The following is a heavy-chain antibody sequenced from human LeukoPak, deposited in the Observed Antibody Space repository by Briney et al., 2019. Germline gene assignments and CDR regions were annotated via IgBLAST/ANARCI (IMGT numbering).Heavy chain of an antibody. D-gene: IGHD3-10*01. CDR2: INPNSGGT. CDR3: ARGYMVRGVGDAFDI. CDR1: GYTFTGYY. Sequence: ASVKVSCKASGYTFTGYYMHWVRQAPGQGLEWMGWINPNSGGTNYAQKFQGRVTMTRDTSISTAYMELRSLRSDDTAVYYCARGYMVRGVGDAFDIWGQGTMVTVSS. V-gene: IGHV1-2*02. J-gene: IGHJ3*02.